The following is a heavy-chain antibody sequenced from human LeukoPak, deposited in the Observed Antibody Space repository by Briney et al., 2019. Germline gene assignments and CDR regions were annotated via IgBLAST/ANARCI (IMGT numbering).Heavy chain of an antibody. CDR3: ARDEDYYDSSGPSDY. D-gene: IGHD3-22*01. J-gene: IGHJ4*02. Sequence: GGSLRLSCAASGFTFSSYWMSWVRQAPGKGPEWVANIKQDGSEKYYVDSVKGRFTISRDNAKNSLYLQMNSLRAEDTAVYYCARDEDYYDSSGPSDYWGQGTLVTVSS. CDR2: IKQDGSEK. V-gene: IGHV3-7*03. CDR1: GFTFSSYW.